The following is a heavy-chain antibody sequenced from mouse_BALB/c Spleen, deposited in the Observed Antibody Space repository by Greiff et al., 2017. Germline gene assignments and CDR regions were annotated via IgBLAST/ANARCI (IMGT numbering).Heavy chain of an antibody. V-gene: IGHV5-4*02. CDR3: ARDSSGYLYAMDY. CDR2: ISDGGSYT. CDR1: GFTFSDYY. J-gene: IGHJ4*01. Sequence: EVQGVESGGGLVKPGGSLKLSCAASGFTFSDYYMYWVRQTPEKRLEWVATISDGGSYTYYPDSVKGRFTISRDNAKNNLYLQMSSLKSEDTAMYYCARDSSGYLYAMDYWGQGTSVTVSS. D-gene: IGHD3-1*01.